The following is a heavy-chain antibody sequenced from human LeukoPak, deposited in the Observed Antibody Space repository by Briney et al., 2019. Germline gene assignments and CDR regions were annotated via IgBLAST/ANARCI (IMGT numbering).Heavy chain of an antibody. J-gene: IGHJ4*02. CDR3: ARGGKATVVTM. Sequence: SETLSLTCTVSGGSINSYYWSWIRQPAGKGLEWIGRIYSSGSTNYNPSLKSRASMSVDTSKNQFSLKLTSVTATDTAVYYCARGGKATVVTMWGQGILVTVSS. V-gene: IGHV4-4*07. D-gene: IGHD4-23*01. CDR1: GGSINSYY. CDR2: IYSSGST.